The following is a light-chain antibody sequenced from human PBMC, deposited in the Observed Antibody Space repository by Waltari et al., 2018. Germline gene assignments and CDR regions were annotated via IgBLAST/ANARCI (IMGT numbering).Light chain of an antibody. CDR3: AAWDDSLSGL. V-gene: IGLV1-47*01. CDR1: SSNIGSTY. J-gene: IGLJ3*02. Sequence: QSVLPQPPSASGTPGHRVTISCSGSSSNIGSTYVYWYQQLPGTPPKLLIYRNNPRPSGVPDRFSGSKSGTSASLAISGLRAEDEADYYCAAWDDSLSGLFGGGTKLTVL. CDR2: RNN.